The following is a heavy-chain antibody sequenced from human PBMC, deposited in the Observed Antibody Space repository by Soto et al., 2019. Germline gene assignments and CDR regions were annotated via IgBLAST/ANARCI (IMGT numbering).Heavy chain of an antibody. D-gene: IGHD3-10*01. CDR3: AKRFGEGLGLTYYYYYGIDV. CDR1: GFTFSRYA. J-gene: IGHJ6*02. Sequence: GGSLRLSCAASGFTFSRYAMSWVRQAPGKGLEWVSGISGSGGSTYYADSVKGRFTISRDNSKNTLYLQMNSLRAEDTAVYYCAKRFGEGLGLTYYYYYGIDVRGQGTTVTGSS. CDR2: ISGSGGST. V-gene: IGHV3-23*01.